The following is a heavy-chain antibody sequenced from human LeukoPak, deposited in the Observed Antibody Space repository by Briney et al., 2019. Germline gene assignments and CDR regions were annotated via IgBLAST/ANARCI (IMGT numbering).Heavy chain of an antibody. CDR2: ISYDGSNK. D-gene: IGHD3-22*01. J-gene: IGHJ3*02. V-gene: IGHV3-30*18. CDR1: GFTFNSFG. Sequence: PGGSLRLSCAASGFTFNSFGMHWVRQAPGKGLAWVAVISYDGSNKYFADSVKGRFTISRDNSKNTLYLQMNSLRAEDTAVYYCAKDYDSSGWAAFDIWGQGTMVTVSS. CDR3: AKDYDSSGWAAFDI.